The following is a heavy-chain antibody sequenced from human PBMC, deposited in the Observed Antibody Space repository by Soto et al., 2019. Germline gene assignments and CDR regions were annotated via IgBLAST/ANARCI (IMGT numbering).Heavy chain of an antibody. CDR3: ARGGYYDILTGLSGWFDT. D-gene: IGHD3-9*01. Sequence: PSETLSLTCTVSGGSISSGGYYWSWIRQHPGKGLEWIGYIYYSGSTYYNPSLKSRVTISVDTSKNQFSLKLSSVTAADTAVYYCARGGYYDILTGLSGWFDTWGQGTLVTVS. CDR1: GGSISSGGYY. J-gene: IGHJ5*02. V-gene: IGHV4-31*03. CDR2: IYYSGST.